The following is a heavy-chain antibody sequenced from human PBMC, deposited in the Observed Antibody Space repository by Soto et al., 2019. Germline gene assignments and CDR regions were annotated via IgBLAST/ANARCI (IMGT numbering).Heavy chain of an antibody. CDR2: IYSLGNT. Sequence: QLQLQESGPGLVKPSETLSLTCTVSGGSISSSSYYWGWIRQPPGQGLEWLGTIYSLGNTYFNPALKSRVTISVDKSKRQLFPKLSSVTAPDTAVYYCARQIYASSGYYYGYWGQGTLVTASS. CDR3: ARQIYASSGYYYGY. CDR1: GGSISSSSYY. J-gene: IGHJ4*02. V-gene: IGHV4-39*01. D-gene: IGHD3-22*01.